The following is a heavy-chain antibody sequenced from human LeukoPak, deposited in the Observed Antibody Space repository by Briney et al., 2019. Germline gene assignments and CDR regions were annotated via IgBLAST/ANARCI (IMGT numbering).Heavy chain of an antibody. CDR2: ISTSSSDI. CDR1: GFTFTSYS. D-gene: IGHD6-6*01. CDR3: ARDPEFRSSAGLDY. V-gene: IGHV3-21*06. Sequence: PGGSLRLSCAASGFTFTSYSMSWVRQPPGKGLEWVSFISTSSSDIYYADSVKGRFTISRDNAKNSVYLQMNSLRAEDTAVYYCARDPEFRSSAGLDYWGQGTLVTVSS. J-gene: IGHJ4*02.